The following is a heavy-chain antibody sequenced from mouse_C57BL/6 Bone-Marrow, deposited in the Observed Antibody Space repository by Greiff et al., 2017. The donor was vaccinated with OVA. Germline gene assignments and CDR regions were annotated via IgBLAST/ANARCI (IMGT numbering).Heavy chain of an antibody. CDR1: GFTFSDYG. Sequence: DVKLQESGGGLVKPGGSLKLSCAASGFTFSDYGMHWVRQAPEKGLEWVAYISSGSSTIYYADTVKGRFTISRDNAKNTLFLQMTSLRSEDTAMYYCARRNLDYWGQGTTLTVSS. V-gene: IGHV5-17*01. CDR2: ISSGSSTI. D-gene: IGHD2-1*01. J-gene: IGHJ2*01. CDR3: ARRNLDY.